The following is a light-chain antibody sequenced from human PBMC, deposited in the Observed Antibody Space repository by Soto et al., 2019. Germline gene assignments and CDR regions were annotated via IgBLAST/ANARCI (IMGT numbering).Light chain of an antibody. J-gene: IGKJ2*01. CDR2: WAS. V-gene: IGKV4-1*01. CDR1: QSVLYSSNNKNY. CDR3: QQYYSTPYT. Sequence: DIVMTQSPDSLAVSLGERATINCKSSQSVLYSSNNKNYLAWYQQKPGQTPKLLIYWASTRESGVPDRFSGSGSWTDFILTISSLQAEDVAVYYCQQYYSTPYTFGQGTKLEIK.